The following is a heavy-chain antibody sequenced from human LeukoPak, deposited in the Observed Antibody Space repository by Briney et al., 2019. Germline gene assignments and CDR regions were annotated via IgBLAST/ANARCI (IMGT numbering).Heavy chain of an antibody. CDR3: ARGVRRPLNVGVTYFDY. D-gene: IGHD3-22*01. V-gene: IGHV4-59*01. CDR2: MYYSGST. J-gene: IGHJ4*02. CDR1: GGSISSYY. Sequence: PSETLSLTCTVSGGSISSYYWSWIRQPPGKGLEWIGYMYYSGSTNYNPSLKSRVTISVDTSKNQFSLKLNSVTAADTAVNYCARGVRRPLNVGVTYFDYWGQGTLVTVSS.